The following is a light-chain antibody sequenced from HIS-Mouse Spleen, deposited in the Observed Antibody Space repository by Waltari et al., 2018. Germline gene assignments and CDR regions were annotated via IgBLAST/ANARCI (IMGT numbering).Light chain of an antibody. CDR3: CSYAGSSTWV. Sequence: QSALTQPASVSGSPGQSITIPCPGTSSDGGCYNLVSWYQQHPGKAPKLMIYEGSKRPSGVSNRFSGSKSGNTASLTISGLQAEDEADYYCCSYAGSSTWVFGGGTKLTVL. CDR1: SSDGGCYNL. CDR2: EGS. J-gene: IGLJ3*02. V-gene: IGLV2-23*01.